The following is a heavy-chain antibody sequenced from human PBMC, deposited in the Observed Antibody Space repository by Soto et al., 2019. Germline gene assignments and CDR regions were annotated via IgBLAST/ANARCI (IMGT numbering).Heavy chain of an antibody. CDR3: ASHAKTIAALPGYVYYDMDI. V-gene: IGHV5-51*01. CDR2: IYPGDSDT. J-gene: IGHJ6*03. Sequence: GESLKISCRGSGYSFTSYWIGWVRQMPGKGLEWMGIIYPGDSDTRYSPSFQGQVTISADNSISTASLQWSSLKTSDTAMYYCASHAKTIAALPGYVYYDMDIWGKGTTVTVAS. D-gene: IGHD6-6*01. CDR1: GYSFTSYW.